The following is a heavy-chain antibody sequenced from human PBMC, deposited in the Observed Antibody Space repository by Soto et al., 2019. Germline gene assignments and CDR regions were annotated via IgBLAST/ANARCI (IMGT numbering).Heavy chain of an antibody. J-gene: IGHJ6*02. Sequence: LSLTCTVSGGSVSSGSYYWSWIRQPPGKGLEWIGYIYYSGSTNYNPSLKSRVTISVDTSKNQFSLKLSSVTAADTAVYYCATDSRPHGYNQVLWGDYYYGMDVWGQGTTVTVSS. CDR3: ATDSRPHGYNQVLWGDYYYGMDV. CDR2: IYYSGST. CDR1: GGSVSSGSYY. D-gene: IGHD5-12*01. V-gene: IGHV4-61*01.